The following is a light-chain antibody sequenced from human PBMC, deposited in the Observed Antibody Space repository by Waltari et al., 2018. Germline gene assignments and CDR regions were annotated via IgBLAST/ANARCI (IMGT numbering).Light chain of an antibody. CDR3: QRRSNSPPWT. Sequence: EIVLKQSPVTLSLSPGERATISCRASQSVSTSLAWYQHRPGQAPRLLIYDASTRATGIPARFSGSGSGTDFTLTISSLEPEDFAVYYCQRRSNSPPWTFGQGTTVEVK. CDR1: QSVSTS. CDR2: DAS. V-gene: IGKV3-11*01. J-gene: IGKJ1*01.